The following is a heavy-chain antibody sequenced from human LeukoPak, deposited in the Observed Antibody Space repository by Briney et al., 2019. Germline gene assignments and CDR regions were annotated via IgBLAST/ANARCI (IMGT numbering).Heavy chain of an antibody. Sequence: GGSLRLSCAASGFTFSTYWMTWVRQAPGKGLEWVANIKEDGSEKYYVDSVKGRFIISRDNAKNSLYLQMNSLRAEDTAVYYCARALCIWGGDCHYFDYWGQGTLVSVSS. V-gene: IGHV3-7*01. CDR1: GFTFSTYW. CDR3: ARALCIWGGDCHYFDY. CDR2: IKEDGSEK. D-gene: IGHD2-21*01. J-gene: IGHJ4*02.